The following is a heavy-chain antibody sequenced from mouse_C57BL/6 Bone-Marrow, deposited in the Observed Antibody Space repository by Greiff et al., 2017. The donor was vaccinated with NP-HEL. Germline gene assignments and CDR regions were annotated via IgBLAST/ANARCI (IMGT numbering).Heavy chain of an antibody. CDR3: ARVPRLLRLYYFDY. J-gene: IGHJ2*01. Sequence: QVQLQQSGTELVKPGASVKLSCKASGYTFTSYWMHWVKQRPGQGLEWIGNINPSNGGTNYNEKFKSKATLTVDKSSSTAYMQLSSLTSEDSAVYYCARVPRLLRLYYFDYWGQGTTLTVSS. D-gene: IGHD2-3*01. V-gene: IGHV1-53*01. CDR2: INPSNGGT. CDR1: GYTFTSYW.